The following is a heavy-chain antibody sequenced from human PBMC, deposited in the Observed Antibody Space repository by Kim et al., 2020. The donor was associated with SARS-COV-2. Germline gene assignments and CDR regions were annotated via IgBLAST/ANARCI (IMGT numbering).Heavy chain of an antibody. D-gene: IGHD3-10*01. J-gene: IGHJ6*01. Sequence: ASVKVSCKASGYTFTSYYMHWVRQAPGQGLERRGIIRSSGGRTTRTTYAQKFQGRVTMTRDTSRSTVYMGVSSLGSEDGAVYSCASDPRQTSGHPDHYY. CDR2: IRSSGGRT. CDR1: GYTFTSYY. V-gene: IGHV1-46*01. CDR3: ASDPRQTSGHPDHYY.